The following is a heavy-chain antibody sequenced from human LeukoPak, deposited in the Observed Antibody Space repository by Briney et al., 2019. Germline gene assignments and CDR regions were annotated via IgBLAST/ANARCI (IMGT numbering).Heavy chain of an antibody. D-gene: IGHD2-15*01. CDR2: ICPGDSDT. V-gene: IGHV5-51*01. CDR3: ARRGGSLHYFDY. J-gene: IGHJ4*02. CDR1: GYSFTTYW. Sequence: KCGESLKISCKASGYSFTTYWIGWVRQMPGKGLEWMGIICPGDSDTRYSPSLQGQVTISADKSINTAYLQWGSLTASDTAMYFCARRGGSLHYFDYWGQGSLVTVSS.